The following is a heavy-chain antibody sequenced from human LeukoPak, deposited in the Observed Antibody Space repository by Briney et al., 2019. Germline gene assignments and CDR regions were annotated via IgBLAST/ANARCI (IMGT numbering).Heavy chain of an antibody. CDR1: GFTFNTYS. J-gene: IGHJ4*02. Sequence: PGGSLRLSCAASGFTFNTYSMNWARQAPGKGLEWVANIKQDGNEKYYVDSVKGRFTISRDNAKNSLDLQMNSLRAEDTAVYYCARDTLGEGEDANYAVYYFDYWGQGTPVTVFS. V-gene: IGHV3-7*01. CDR3: ARDTLGEGEDANYAVYYFDY. CDR2: IKQDGNEK. D-gene: IGHD3-10*01.